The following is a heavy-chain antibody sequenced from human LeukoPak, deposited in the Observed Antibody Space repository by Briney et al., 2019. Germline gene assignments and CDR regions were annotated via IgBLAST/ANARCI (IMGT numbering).Heavy chain of an antibody. CDR1: GGSITSSGDY. CDR3: ARHSIPYYAFWSGYFFDY. Sequence: SETLSLTCTVSGGSITSSGDYWGWIRQSPGKGLEWTGSMDYSGDTYYNPSVKRRVTISVDTSKNQFSLKLSSVTAADTAVYYCARHSIPYYAFWSGYFFDYWGQGTLVTVSS. CDR2: MDYSGDT. V-gene: IGHV4-39*01. D-gene: IGHD3-3*01. J-gene: IGHJ4*02.